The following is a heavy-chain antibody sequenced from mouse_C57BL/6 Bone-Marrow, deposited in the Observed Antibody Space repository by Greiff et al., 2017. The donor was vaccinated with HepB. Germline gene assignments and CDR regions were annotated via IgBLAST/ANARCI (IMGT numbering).Heavy chain of an antibody. CDR2: IYPGSGNT. J-gene: IGHJ3*01. CDR1: GYTFTDYY. V-gene: IGHV1-76*01. D-gene: IGHD2-4*01. CDR3: ARKEDYDRFAY. Sequence: VQLQQSGAELVRPGASVKLSCKASGYTFTDYYINWVKQRPGQGLEWIARIYPGSGNTYYNEKFKGKATLTAEKSSSTAYMQLSSLTSEDSAVYFCARKEDYDRFAYWGQGTLVTVSA.